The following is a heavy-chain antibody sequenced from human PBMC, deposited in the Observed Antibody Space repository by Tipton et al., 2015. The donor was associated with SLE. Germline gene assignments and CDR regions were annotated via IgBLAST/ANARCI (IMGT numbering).Heavy chain of an antibody. CDR1: GFPFAKAW. CDR3: ATVVKFDLRRLVQYYFDY. Sequence: SLRLSCAASGFPFAKAWMTWVRQVPGKGLEWVGHIKTKTDGETTDSAAPLEDRFTITRDDSKNTLFLQMNSLKPEDTAVYYCATVVKFDLRRLVQYYFDYWGQGTLVTVSS. D-gene: IGHD1-1*01. V-gene: IGHV3-15*01. CDR2: IKTKTDGETT. J-gene: IGHJ4*02.